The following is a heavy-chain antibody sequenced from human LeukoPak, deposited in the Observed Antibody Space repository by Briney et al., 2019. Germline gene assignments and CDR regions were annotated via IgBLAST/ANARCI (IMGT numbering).Heavy chain of an antibody. CDR3: ARRAAVAGTKFDY. D-gene: IGHD6-19*01. CDR1: GYTFTTYA. CDR2: INTNTGNP. V-gene: IGHV7-4-1*02. Sequence: ASVKVSCKASGYTFTTYAINWVRQAPGQGLEWMGWINTNTGNPTYAQGFTGRFVFSLDTSVSAAYLQISSLKAEDTAVYYCARRAAVAGTKFDYWGQGTLVTVSS. J-gene: IGHJ4*02.